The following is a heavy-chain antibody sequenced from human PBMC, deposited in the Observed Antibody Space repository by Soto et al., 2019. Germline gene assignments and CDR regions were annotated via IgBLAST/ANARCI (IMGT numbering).Heavy chain of an antibody. V-gene: IGHV3-23*01. CDR2: ISGSGGST. CDR3: AKEGEDCSSTSCYRGWFDP. CDR1: GFTFSSYA. Sequence: GGSLRLSCAASGFTFSSYAMSWVRQAPGKGLEWVSAISGSGGSTYYADSVKGRFTISRDNSKNTLYLQMNSLRAEDTGVYYCAKEGEDCSSTSCYRGWFDPWGQGTLVTVSS. J-gene: IGHJ5*02. D-gene: IGHD2-2*01.